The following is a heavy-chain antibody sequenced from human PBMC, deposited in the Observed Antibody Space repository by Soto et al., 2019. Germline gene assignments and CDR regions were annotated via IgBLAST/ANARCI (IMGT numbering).Heavy chain of an antibody. CDR1: GLSFSYYW. V-gene: IGHV3-74*01. D-gene: IGHD3-10*01. CDR3: AADLLLGSGSLGH. J-gene: IGHJ4*02. Sequence: EVHLVESGGCLVQPGGSLMVTCAASGLSFSYYWMHWVRQAPGKGLAWVSRIKTDGSETNYADSVRGRFTISRDNAKKILYLQMNSLGVDDTAVYYCAADLLLGSGSLGHWGQGTPVTVSS. CDR2: IKTDGSET.